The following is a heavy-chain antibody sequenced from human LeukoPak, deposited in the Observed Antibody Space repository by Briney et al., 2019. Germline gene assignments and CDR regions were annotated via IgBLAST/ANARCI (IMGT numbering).Heavy chain of an antibody. D-gene: IGHD2-2*01. CDR2: ISSSSGTI. Sequence: GGSLRLSCAASGFTFSSYSMNWVRQAPGKGLEWVSYISSSSGTIYYADSVKGRFTISRDNAKNSLYLQMNSLRAEDTAVYYCARDSVPAAMLEAYDYWGQGPLVTVSS. CDR3: ARDSVPAAMLEAYDY. CDR1: GFTFSSYS. V-gene: IGHV3-48*04. J-gene: IGHJ4*02.